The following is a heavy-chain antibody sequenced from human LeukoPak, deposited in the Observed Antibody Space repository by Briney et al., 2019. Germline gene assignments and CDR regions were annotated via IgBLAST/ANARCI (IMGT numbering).Heavy chain of an antibody. CDR3: ARDLMLDYYYYGVDV. V-gene: IGHV4-34*01. CDR2: INHSGST. CDR1: GGSFSGYY. J-gene: IGHJ6*02. D-gene: IGHD3-16*01. Sequence: SETLSLTCAVYGGSFSGYYWSWIRQPPGKGLEWIGEINHSGSTNYNPSLKSRVTISVDRSKNQFSLKLSSVTAADTAVYYCARDLMLDYYYYGVDVWGQGTTVTVSS.